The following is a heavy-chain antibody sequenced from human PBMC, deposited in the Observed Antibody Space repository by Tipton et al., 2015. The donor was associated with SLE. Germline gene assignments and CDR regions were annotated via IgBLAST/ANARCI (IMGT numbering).Heavy chain of an antibody. J-gene: IGHJ4*02. CDR2: INPNSGGT. Sequence: QLVQSGAEVKKPGASVNVSCKASGYTFTGYYIHWVRQAPGQGLEWVGWINPNSGGTNYAQKFQGRVTMTRDTSISTAYLDLSSLRSDDTAVYYCARGGEQLATGVCVYWGQGTLVTVSS. CDR1: GYTFTGYY. CDR3: ARGGEQLATGVCVY. V-gene: IGHV1-2*02. D-gene: IGHD6-13*01.